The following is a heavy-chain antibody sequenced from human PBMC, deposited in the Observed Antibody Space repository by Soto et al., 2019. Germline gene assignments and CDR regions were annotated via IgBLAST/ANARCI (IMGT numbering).Heavy chain of an antibody. Sequence: PSETLSLTCTVSGGSISSGDYYWSWIRQPPGKGLEWIGYIYYSGSTYYNPSLKSRVTISVDTSKNQFSLKLSSVTTADTAVYYCAIGRRPRHHYYYGTDVWGQGTTVTVSS. D-gene: IGHD1-1*01. V-gene: IGHV4-30-4*01. CDR3: AIGRRPRHHYYYGTDV. CDR1: GGSISSGDYY. CDR2: IYYSGST. J-gene: IGHJ6*02.